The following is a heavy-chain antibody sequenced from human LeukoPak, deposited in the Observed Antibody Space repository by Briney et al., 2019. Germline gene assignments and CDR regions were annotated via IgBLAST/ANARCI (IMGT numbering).Heavy chain of an antibody. CDR2: INPSGGST. CDR3: ARDGESDYYDSSGSFDY. J-gene: IGHJ4*02. V-gene: IGHV1-46*01. D-gene: IGHD3-22*01. CDR1: GYTFTSYY. Sequence: GASVKVSCKASGYTFTSYYMHWVRQAPGQGLEWMGIINPSGGSTSYAQKFQGRVTMTRDTSTSTVYMELSSLRSEDTAVYYCARDGESDYYDSSGSFDYWGREPWSPSPQ.